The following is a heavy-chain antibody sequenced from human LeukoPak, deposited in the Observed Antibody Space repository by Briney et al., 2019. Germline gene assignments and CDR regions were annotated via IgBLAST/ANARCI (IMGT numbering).Heavy chain of an antibody. V-gene: IGHV3-64*05. D-gene: IGHD6-6*01. CDR3: VKGLDYSSSQMDS. CDR1: GFTFKSYA. J-gene: IGHJ4*02. CDR2: INTNGANT. Sequence: HPGGSLRPSCSASGFTFKSYAMHWVRQAPGKGLEYVSPINTNGANTYYADSVKGRFTTSRDNSRNTVYVQMSSLTPEDTAVYYCVKGLDYSSSQMDSWGQGTLVTVSS.